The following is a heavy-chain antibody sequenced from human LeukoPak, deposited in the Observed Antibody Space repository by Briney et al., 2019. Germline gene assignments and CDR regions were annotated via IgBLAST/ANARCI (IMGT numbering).Heavy chain of an antibody. J-gene: IGHJ4*02. CDR3: ANNRLVVVITYYFDY. CDR1: GFTFSSYA. D-gene: IGHD3-22*01. Sequence: GGSLRLSCAASGFTFSSYAMSWVRQAPGKGLEWVSAISGSGGSTYYADSVKGRFTISRDNSKNTLYLQMNSLRAEDTAVYYCANNRLVVVITYYFDYWGQGTLATVSS. CDR2: ISGSGGST. V-gene: IGHV3-23*01.